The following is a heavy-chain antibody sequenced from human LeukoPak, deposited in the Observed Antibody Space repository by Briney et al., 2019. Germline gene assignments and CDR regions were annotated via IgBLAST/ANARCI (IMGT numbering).Heavy chain of an antibody. CDR2: ISYDGSNK. V-gene: IGHV3-30-3*01. D-gene: IGHD3-10*01. J-gene: IGHJ4*02. CDR1: GFTFSSYA. CDR3: AKDSSYWGFDY. Sequence: GGSLRLSCAASGFTFSSYAMHWVRQAPGKGLEWVAVISYDGSNKYYADSVKGRFTISRDNSKNTLYLQMNSLISEDTALYYCAKDSSYWGFDYWGQGTLVTVSS.